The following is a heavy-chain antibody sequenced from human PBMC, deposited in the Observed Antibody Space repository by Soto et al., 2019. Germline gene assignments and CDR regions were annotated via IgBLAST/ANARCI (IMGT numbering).Heavy chain of an antibody. D-gene: IGHD2-21*01. CDR1: GFTFNTYW. V-gene: IGHV3-7*01. CDR2: IKPDGSET. J-gene: IGHJ4*02. Sequence: EVQLVESGGGLVQPGGSLRLSCAASGFTFNTYWMTWVRQAPGQGLEWVANIKPDGSETYYLDSVKGRFTISRYSARDSVHLQMNVLRAEDTALYYCGRFGIVAAIDQWGRGTLVTVSS. CDR3: GRFGIVAAIDQ.